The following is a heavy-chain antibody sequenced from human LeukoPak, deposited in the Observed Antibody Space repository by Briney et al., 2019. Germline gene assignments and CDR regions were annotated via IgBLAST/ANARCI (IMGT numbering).Heavy chain of an antibody. CDR2: ISGSGGST. D-gene: IGHD6-19*01. CDR1: GFTFSSYG. J-gene: IGHJ4*02. Sequence: PGGSLRLSCAASGFTFSSYGMSWVRQAPGKGLEWVSAISGSGGSTYYADSVKGRFTISRDNSKNTLYLQMNSLRAEDTAVYYCAKDPTNIGSGWYYFDYWGQGTLVTVSS. V-gene: IGHV3-23*01. CDR3: AKDPTNIGSGWYYFDY.